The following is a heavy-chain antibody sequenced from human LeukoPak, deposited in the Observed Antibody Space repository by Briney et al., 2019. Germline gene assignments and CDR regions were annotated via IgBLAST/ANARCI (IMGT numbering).Heavy chain of an antibody. CDR2: ISAYNGNT. D-gene: IGHD5-24*01. CDR1: GYTFTSYG. Sequence: ASVKVSCKASGYTFTSYGISWVRQAPGQGLEWMGWISAYNGNTNYAQKLQGRVTMTTDTSTSTAYMELRSLRSDDTAVYYCARDSPTSTIVGGPDFDYWGQGTLVTVSS. CDR3: ARDSPTSTIVGGPDFDY. V-gene: IGHV1-18*01. J-gene: IGHJ4*02.